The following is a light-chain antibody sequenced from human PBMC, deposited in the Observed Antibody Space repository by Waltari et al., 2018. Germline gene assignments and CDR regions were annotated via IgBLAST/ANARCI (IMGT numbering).Light chain of an antibody. CDR1: QSIGIW. CDR3: QQYSSYPFT. J-gene: IGKJ3*01. V-gene: IGKV1-5*03. Sequence: DIQMTQSPSTLSASVGDRVSITCRASQSIGIWLAWYQQKPGKAPKLLIYKASNLESGVPSRFSGRGSGTELALTISSLQPEDFATYFCQQYSSYPFTFGPGTKVDVK. CDR2: KAS.